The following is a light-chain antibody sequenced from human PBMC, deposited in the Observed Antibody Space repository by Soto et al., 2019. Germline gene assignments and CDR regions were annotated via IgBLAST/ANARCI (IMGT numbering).Light chain of an antibody. J-gene: IGLJ3*02. CDR1: SSDVGAYNY. CDR2: EVS. V-gene: IGLV2-14*01. CDR3: SSYISSSTLVV. Sequence: QSALTQPASVSGSPGQSITISCTGTSSDVGAYNYVSWYQQHPGKAPKLMIYEVSNRPSGVSNRFSGSKSGNTGSLTISGLQAEDEADYYCSSYISSSTLVVFGGGTKLTVL.